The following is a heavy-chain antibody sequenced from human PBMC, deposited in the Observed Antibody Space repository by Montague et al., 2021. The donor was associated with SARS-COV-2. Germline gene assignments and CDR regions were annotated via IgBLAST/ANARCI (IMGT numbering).Heavy chain of an antibody. J-gene: IGHJ4*02. V-gene: IGHV4-39*01. D-gene: IGHD3/OR15-3a*01. CDR3: ARQVGDFWTGFYVDS. CDR1: GDSISSANYQ. CDR2: ISHSGSA. Sequence: SETLSLTCNVSGDSISSANYQWAWFRQPPGEGLQWVGSISHSGSAYYNPSLKSRPTISVDMSKRLFSLDVESVAVADTAFYYCARQVGDFWTGFYVDSWGQGTLVTVSS.